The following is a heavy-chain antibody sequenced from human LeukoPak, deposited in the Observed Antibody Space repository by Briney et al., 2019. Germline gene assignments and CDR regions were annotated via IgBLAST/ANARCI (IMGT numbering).Heavy chain of an antibody. CDR1: SGSISGYY. CDR2: IFSGGST. CDR3: ARHYYDRSDSYSFDY. D-gene: IGHD3-22*01. Sequence: SETLSLTCTVSSGSISGYYWSWIRQPPGKGLEWIGYIFSGGSTNYNPSLKSRVTISEDTSVNQFSLKLRSVTAADTAVYYCARHYYDRSDSYSFDYWGQGTLVTVSS. V-gene: IGHV4-59*08. J-gene: IGHJ4*02.